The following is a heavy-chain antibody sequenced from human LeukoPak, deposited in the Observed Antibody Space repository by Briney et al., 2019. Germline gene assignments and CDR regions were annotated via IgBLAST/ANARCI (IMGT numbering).Heavy chain of an antibody. CDR1: GASISSYY. CDR3: ARENPSGYYNRPIDY. D-gene: IGHD3-22*01. J-gene: IGHJ4*02. V-gene: IGHV4-59*01. CDR2: IYYSGSI. Sequence: SETLSLTCTVSGASISSYYWSWIRQPPGKGLEWIGDIYYSGSIKYNPSLKSRVTMSVDTSKNQFSLKLSSVTAADTAIYHCARENPSGYYNRPIDYWGQGTLVTVSS.